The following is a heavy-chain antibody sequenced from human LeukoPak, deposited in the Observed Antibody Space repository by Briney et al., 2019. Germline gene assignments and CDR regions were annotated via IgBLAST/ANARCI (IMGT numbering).Heavy chain of an antibody. CDR2: ISAYNGNT. CDR3: ARTWKLTGGEKIEKVDY. Sequence: ASVKVSCKASGYTFTSYGISWVRQAPGQGLEWMGWISAYNGNTNYAQKFQGRVTMATDTSTSTAYMELRSLRSDDTAVYYCARTWKLTGGEKIEKVDYWGQGTLVTVSS. CDR1: GYTFTSYG. D-gene: IGHD7-27*01. V-gene: IGHV1-18*01. J-gene: IGHJ4*02.